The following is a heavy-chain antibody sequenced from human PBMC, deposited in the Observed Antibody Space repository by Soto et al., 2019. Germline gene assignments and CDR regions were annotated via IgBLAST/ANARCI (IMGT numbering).Heavy chain of an antibody. D-gene: IGHD2-21*02. CDR2: IIPIFGTA. J-gene: IGHJ4*02. V-gene: IGHV1-69*01. CDR3: AREPHDKYCGGDCYSDY. CDR1: GGTFSSYA. Sequence: QVQLVQSGAEVKKPGSSVKVSCKASGGTFSSYAISWVRQAPGQGLEWMGGIIPIFGTANYAQKFQGRVTITADESTSTAYMELSSLRSEETAVYYCAREPHDKYCGGDCYSDYWGQGTLVTVSS.